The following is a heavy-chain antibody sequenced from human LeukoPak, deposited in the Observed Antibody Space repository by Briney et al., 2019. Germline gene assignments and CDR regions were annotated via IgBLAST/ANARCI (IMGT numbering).Heavy chain of an antibody. D-gene: IGHD6-13*01. CDR3: AAGIDH. J-gene: IGHJ4*02. Sequence: GESLKISCKGSGDYFTSYWITWVRQIPGKGLEWMGRIEPSDSKINYSPSFQGHVTISADKFISTAYLQWSSLKASDTAMYYCAAGIDHWGQGTLVTVSS. V-gene: IGHV5-10-1*01. CDR1: GDYFTSYW. CDR2: IEPSDSKI.